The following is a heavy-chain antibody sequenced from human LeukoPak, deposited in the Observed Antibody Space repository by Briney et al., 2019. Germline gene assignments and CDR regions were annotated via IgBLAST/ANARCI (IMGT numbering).Heavy chain of an antibody. Sequence: SETLSLTCTVSGGSIISHVYYWGWIRQPPGRGLEWIGITYHAGTTYYTPSQKSRVTISVDTSKNQFSLHLSSVTAADTAVYYCARRIYGDFDAFDIWGHGTLVTVSS. CDR2: TYHAGTT. J-gene: IGHJ3*02. D-gene: IGHD4-17*01. CDR3: ARRIYGDFDAFDI. CDR1: GGSIISHVYY. V-gene: IGHV4-39*01.